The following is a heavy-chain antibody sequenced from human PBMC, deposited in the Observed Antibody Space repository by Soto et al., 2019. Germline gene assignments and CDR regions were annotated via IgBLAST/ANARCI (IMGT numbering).Heavy chain of an antibody. Sequence: EMQLLESGGGLVQPGGSLRLSCAASGFTFSSFAMSWVRQAPGKGLDWVSAISGSGGSTYSADSVKGRFTISRDDSKNTVYLQMNSLRAEDTAVYYCARDRSDSSRADSFDIWGQGTVVTVSS. CDR3: ARDRSDSSRADSFDI. V-gene: IGHV3-23*01. CDR1: GFTFSSFA. D-gene: IGHD6-25*01. CDR2: ISGSGGST. J-gene: IGHJ3*02.